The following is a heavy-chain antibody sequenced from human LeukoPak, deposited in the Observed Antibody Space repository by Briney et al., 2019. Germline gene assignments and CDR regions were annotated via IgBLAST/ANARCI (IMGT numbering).Heavy chain of an antibody. D-gene: IGHD3-10*01. V-gene: IGHV3-33*01. CDR1: GFTFSNYA. CDR2: IGYDGSNK. J-gene: IGHJ6*03. CDR3: ARDLGLYSPPNYYYYYMDV. Sequence: GGSLRLSCAASGFTFSNYAMHWVRQAPGKGLEWVAVIGYDGSNKYYADSVKGRFTISRDNSKNTLYLQMNSLRAEDTAVYYCARDLGLYSPPNYYYYYMDVWGEGTTVTVSS.